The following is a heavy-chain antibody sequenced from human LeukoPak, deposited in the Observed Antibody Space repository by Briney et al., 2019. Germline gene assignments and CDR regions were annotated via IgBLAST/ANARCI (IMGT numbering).Heavy chain of an antibody. D-gene: IGHD2-15*01. CDR3: ASDRASDCSGGSCYNWFDP. CDR2: INHSGST. V-gene: IGHV4-34*01. CDR1: GGSFSGYY. Sequence: SETLSLTCAVYGGSFSGYYWSWIRQPPGKGLEWIGEINHSGSTNYNPSLKSRVTISVDTSKNQFSLKLSSVTAADTAVYYCASDRASDCSGGSCYNWFDPWGQGTLVTVSS. J-gene: IGHJ5*02.